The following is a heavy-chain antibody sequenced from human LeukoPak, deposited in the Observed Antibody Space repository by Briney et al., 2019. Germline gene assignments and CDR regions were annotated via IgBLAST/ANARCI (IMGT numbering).Heavy chain of an antibody. CDR1: GGSISSGGYY. CDR3: ARDQYNWNSGVGYNWFDP. J-gene: IGHJ5*02. V-gene: IGHV4-31*03. Sequence: SETLSLTCTVSGGSISSGGYYWSWIRQHPGKGLEWIGYIYYSGSTYYNPFLKSRVTISVDTSKNQFSLKLSSVTAADTAVYYCARDQYNWNSGVGYNWFDPWGQGTLVTVSS. CDR2: IYYSGST. D-gene: IGHD1-7*01.